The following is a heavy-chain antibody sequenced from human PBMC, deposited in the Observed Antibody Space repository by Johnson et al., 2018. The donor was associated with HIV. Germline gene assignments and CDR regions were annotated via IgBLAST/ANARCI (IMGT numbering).Heavy chain of an antibody. J-gene: IGHJ3*02. D-gene: IGHD7-27*01. CDR2: IYSGGST. Sequence: QVLLVESGGGLVKPGGSLRLSCAASGFTFSSYGMHWVRQAPGKGLEWVSVIYSGGSTYYADSVKGRFTISRDNSKNTLHLQMNSLRAEDTAVYYCASELGIRLDAFDIWGQGTMVTVSS. CDR3: ASELGIRLDAFDI. V-gene: IGHV3-NL1*01. CDR1: GFTFSSYG.